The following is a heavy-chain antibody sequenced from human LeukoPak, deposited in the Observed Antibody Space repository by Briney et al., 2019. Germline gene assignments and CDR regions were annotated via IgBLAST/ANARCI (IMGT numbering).Heavy chain of an antibody. Sequence: GGSLRLSCAASGFTFSSYGMHWVRQAPGKGLEWVAVMWFDGSNKYYADSVKGRFTISRDNSKNTLYLQMNSLRAEDTAVYYCARDHVTPGLLFDYWGQGNLVTVSS. CDR1: GFTFSSYG. V-gene: IGHV3-33*01. D-gene: IGHD2-21*01. CDR3: ARDHVTPGLLFDY. J-gene: IGHJ4*02. CDR2: MWFDGSNK.